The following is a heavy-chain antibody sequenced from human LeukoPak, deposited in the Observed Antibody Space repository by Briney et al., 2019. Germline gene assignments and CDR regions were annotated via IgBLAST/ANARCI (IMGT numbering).Heavy chain of an antibody. Sequence: PGGSLRLSCAASGFTFSSYAMSWVRQAPGKGLEWVSAISGSGGSTYYADSVKGRFTISRDDSKNTLYLQMNSLRAEDTAVYYCAKGSCSSTSCYVPNYFDYWGQGTLVTVSS. D-gene: IGHD2-2*01. CDR3: AKGSCSSTSCYVPNYFDY. CDR1: GFTFSSYA. CDR2: ISGSGGST. V-gene: IGHV3-23*01. J-gene: IGHJ4*02.